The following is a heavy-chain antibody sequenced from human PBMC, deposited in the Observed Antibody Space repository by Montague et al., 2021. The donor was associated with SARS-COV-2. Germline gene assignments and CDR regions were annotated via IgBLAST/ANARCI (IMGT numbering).Heavy chain of an antibody. J-gene: IGHJ4*02. CDR2: ISSRGSGSTI. CDR3: VRGWSGGPFDC. Sequence: SLRLSCAASGFTFSSYEMNWVRQAPGKGLEWVSYISSRGSGSTIYYADSVKGRFTISRDNDRNSLDLQMNSLRAEDTALYYCVRGWSGGPFDCWGQGTLVTVSS. CDR1: GFTFSSYE. D-gene: IGHD2-8*01. V-gene: IGHV3-48*03.